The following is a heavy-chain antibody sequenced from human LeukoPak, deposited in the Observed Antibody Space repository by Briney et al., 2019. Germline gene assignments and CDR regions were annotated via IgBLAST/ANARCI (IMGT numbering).Heavy chain of an antibody. CDR2: ISGSGGST. CDR3: AKVDGLTYYDSSGRPDY. V-gene: IGHV3-23*01. CDR1: GFTFSSYA. D-gene: IGHD3-22*01. Sequence: PGGSLRLSCAASGFTFSSYAMSWVRQAPGKGLEWVSLISGSGGSTHYADSVKGRFTISRDNSKNTLYLQMNSLRAEDTAVYYCAKVDGLTYYDSSGRPDYWGQGTLVTVSS. J-gene: IGHJ4*02.